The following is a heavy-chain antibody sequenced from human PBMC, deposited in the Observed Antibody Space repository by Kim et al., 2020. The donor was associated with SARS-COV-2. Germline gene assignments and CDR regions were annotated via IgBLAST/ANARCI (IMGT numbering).Heavy chain of an antibody. D-gene: IGHD6-13*01. Sequence: SETLSLTCAVSGGSISSSNWWSWVRQPPGKGLEWIGEIYHSGSTNYNPSLKSRVTISVDKSKNQFSLKLSSVTAADTAVYYCARDGPPNSSSPPEGFDPWGQGTLVTVSS. J-gene: IGHJ5*02. CDR3: ARDGPPNSSSPPEGFDP. V-gene: IGHV4-4*02. CDR2: IYHSGST. CDR1: GGSISSSNW.